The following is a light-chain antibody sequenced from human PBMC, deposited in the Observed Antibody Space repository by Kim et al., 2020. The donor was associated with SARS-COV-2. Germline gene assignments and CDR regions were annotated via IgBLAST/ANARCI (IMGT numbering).Light chain of an antibody. CDR2: AVS. CDR1: SSDGGSYDY. J-gene: IGLJ1*01. CDR3: SSYTRSSTKYV. Sequence: GQPITSTCTGNSSDGGSYDYVSWYQQHPGTAPKQMIYAVSNRPSGGSNRFSGSKSANTASLTISGLQAEDEADYYCSSYTRSSTKYVFGTGTKVTV. V-gene: IGLV2-14*03.